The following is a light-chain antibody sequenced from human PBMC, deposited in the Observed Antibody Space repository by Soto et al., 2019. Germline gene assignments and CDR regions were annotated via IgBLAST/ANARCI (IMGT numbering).Light chain of an antibody. V-gene: IGLV1-47*01. J-gene: IGLJ2*01. CDR2: SNN. CDR1: TSSIGSNY. CDR3: AAWDDSLSGLV. Sequence: QSVLTQPPSASGTPGQRVTISCSGSTSSIGSNYVYWYQQLPGTAPKLLISSNNQRPSGVPDRFSGSKSGTSASLAISGLRSEDEADYHCAAWDDSLSGLVFGGGTK.